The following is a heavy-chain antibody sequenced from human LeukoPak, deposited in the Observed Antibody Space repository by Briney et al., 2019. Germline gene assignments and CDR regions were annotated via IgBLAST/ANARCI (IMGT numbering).Heavy chain of an antibody. CDR3: ARKGVYLSYYDSSGYLLDY. V-gene: IGHV3-48*02. D-gene: IGHD3-22*01. J-gene: IGHJ4*02. CDR2: ISSSSSTI. Sequence: GGSLRLSCAASGFTFSSYSMNWVRQAPGKGLEWVSYISSSSSTIYYADSVKGRFTISRDNAKNSLYLQMNSLRDEDTAVYYCARKGVYLSYYDSSGYLLDYWGQGTLVTVSS. CDR1: GFTFSSYS.